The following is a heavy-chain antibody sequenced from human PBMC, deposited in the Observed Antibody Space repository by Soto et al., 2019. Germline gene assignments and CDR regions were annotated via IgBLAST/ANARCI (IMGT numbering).Heavy chain of an antibody. Sequence: SETLSLTCAVYGGSFSGYYWSWIRQPPGKGLEWIGEINHSGSTNYNPSLKSRVTISVDTSKNQFSLKLSSVTAADTAVYYCVRGPVYGDYDYWGQGTLVTVSS. CDR3: VRGPVYGDYDY. CDR1: GGSFSGYY. J-gene: IGHJ4*02. CDR2: INHSGST. V-gene: IGHV4-34*01. D-gene: IGHD4-17*01.